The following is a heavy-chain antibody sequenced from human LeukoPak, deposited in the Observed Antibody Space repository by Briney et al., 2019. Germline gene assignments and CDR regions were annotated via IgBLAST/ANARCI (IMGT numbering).Heavy chain of an antibody. D-gene: IGHD3-22*01. CDR1: GLTFSTYV. CDR2: ISGSGGST. Sequence: GGSLRLSCAASGLTFSTYVMTWVRQAPGQGLEWVSGISGSGGSTYYADSVKGRFTISRDNSKNTLYLQMNSLRAEDTAVYYCAKHKPYDSSPYFDYWGQGTLVTVSS. CDR3: AKHKPYDSSPYFDY. V-gene: IGHV3-23*01. J-gene: IGHJ4*02.